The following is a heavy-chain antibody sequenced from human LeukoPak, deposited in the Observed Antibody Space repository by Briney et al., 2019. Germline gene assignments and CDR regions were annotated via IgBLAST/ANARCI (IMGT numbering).Heavy chain of an antibody. V-gene: IGHV4-38-2*01. CDR3: ARHTYCLGGSCYVDN. CDR2: ISQSGST. Sequence: PSETLSLTCPVSGYSINRGYYWGWIRQPPGKGLEWIGSISQSGSTYYRASLKSRVTISMDTSKNQFYLKLRSVTAADTAVYYCARHTYCLGGSCYVDNWGQGTLVTVSS. J-gene: IGHJ4*02. D-gene: IGHD2-15*01. CDR1: GYSINRGYY.